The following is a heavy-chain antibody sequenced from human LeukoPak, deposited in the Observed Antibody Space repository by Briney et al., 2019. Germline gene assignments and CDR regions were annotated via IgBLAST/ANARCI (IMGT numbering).Heavy chain of an antibody. CDR1: GFTVSTYY. CDR2: IYSGGST. CDR3: ARGLGYCTSTTCLLPFDY. V-gene: IGHV3-53*01. D-gene: IGHD2-2*01. J-gene: IGHJ4*02. Sequence: GGSLRLSCAASGFTVSTYYMTWVRQAPGKGLECVSVIYSGGSTYYADSVKGRFTVSRDNSKNTLYLQMNSLRAEDTAMYYCARGLGYCTSTTCLLPFDYWGQETLVTVSS.